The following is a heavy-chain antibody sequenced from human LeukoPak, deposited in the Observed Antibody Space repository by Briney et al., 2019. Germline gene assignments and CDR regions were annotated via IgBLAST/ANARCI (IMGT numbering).Heavy chain of an antibody. V-gene: IGHV5-51*01. CDR1: GYRFTSYW. CDR2: IYRGDADT. Sequence: GESLKISCKGSGYRFTSYWIGWVRQMPGKGLEWMGIIYRGDADTRYSPSFQGQVTISADKSISTAYLQWSSLKASDTAMYYCARSGRYYDFWSGYPHFDYWGQGTLVTVSS. J-gene: IGHJ4*02. CDR3: ARSGRYYDFWSGYPHFDY. D-gene: IGHD3-3*01.